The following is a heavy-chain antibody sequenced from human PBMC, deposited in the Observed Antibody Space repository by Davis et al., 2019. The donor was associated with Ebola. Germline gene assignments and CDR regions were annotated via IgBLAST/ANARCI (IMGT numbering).Heavy chain of an antibody. CDR3: AIGNYGDYIVLYYYNMDV. Sequence: SETLSLTCTVSGGYINNYFWSWIRQPPGKGLEWIGNIHYRGNTNYNPFRKSRVTMSVDTSKNQFSLKLSSVTAAHTAVYYCAIGNYGDYIVLYYYNMDVWGHATPVTISS. D-gene: IGHD4-17*01. CDR1: GGYINNYF. V-gene: IGHV4-59*08. CDR2: IHYRGNT. J-gene: IGHJ6*02.